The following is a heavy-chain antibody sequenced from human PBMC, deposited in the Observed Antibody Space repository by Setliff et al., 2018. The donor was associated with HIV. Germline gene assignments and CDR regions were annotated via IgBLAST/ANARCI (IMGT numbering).Heavy chain of an antibody. D-gene: IGHD2-2*01. CDR2: ISAYNGNT. J-gene: IGHJ4*02. CDR3: ARGGGLKPFGYQLDY. V-gene: IGHV1-18*01. Sequence: ASVKVSCKASGYTFTSYGISWVRQAPGQGLEWMGRISAYNGNTKYAQKLQGRVTMTTDTSTSTAYMELRSLRSDDTAVYYCARGGGLKPFGYQLDYWGQGTLVTVSS. CDR1: GYTFTSYG.